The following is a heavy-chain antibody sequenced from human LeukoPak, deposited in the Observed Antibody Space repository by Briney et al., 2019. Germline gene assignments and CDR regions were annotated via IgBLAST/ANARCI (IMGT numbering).Heavy chain of an antibody. D-gene: IGHD3-22*01. CDR2: INPSGGST. J-gene: IGHJ5*02. CDR3: ARESAGYYYDSSGYLGLDP. CDR1: GYTFTSYG. V-gene: IGHV1-46*01. Sequence: ASVKVSCKASGYTFTSYGISWVRQAPGQGLEWMGIINPSGGSTSYAQKFQGRVTMTRDTSTSTVYMELSSLRSEDTAVYYCARESAGYYYDSSGYLGLDPWGQGTLVTVSS.